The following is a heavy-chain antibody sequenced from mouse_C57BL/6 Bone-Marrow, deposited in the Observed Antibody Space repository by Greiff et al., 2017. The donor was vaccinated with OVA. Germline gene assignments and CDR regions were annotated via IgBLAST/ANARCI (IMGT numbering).Heavy chain of an antibody. J-gene: IGHJ2*01. CDR1: GFTFSNYW. Sequence: EVKLQESGGGLVQPGGSMKLSCVASGFTFSNYWMNWVRQSPEKGLEWVAQIRLKSDNYATHYAESVKGRFTISRDESKSSVYLQMNNLRAEDTGIYYSTELAYFDCWGQGTTLTVSS. D-gene: IGHD4-1*01. CDR3: TELAYFDC. V-gene: IGHV6-3*01. CDR2: IRLKSDNYAT.